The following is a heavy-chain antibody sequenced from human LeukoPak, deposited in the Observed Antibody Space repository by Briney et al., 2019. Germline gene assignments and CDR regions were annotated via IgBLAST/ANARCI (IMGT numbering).Heavy chain of an antibody. D-gene: IGHD3-10*01. Sequence: SETLSLTCIVSGGSISSYYWSWIRQPAGKGLEWIGRIYTSGSTNYNPSLKSRVTMSVDTSKNQFSLKLSSVTAADTAVYYCARAPSAGSYSFYYFDYWGQGTLVTVSS. CDR2: IYTSGST. V-gene: IGHV4-4*07. CDR1: GGSISSYY. J-gene: IGHJ4*02. CDR3: ARAPSAGSYSFYYFDY.